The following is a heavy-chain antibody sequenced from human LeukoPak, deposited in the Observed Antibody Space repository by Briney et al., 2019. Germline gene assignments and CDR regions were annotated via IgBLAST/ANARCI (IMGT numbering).Heavy chain of an antibody. CDR3: ARHSGSGWQALGY. V-gene: IGHV1-18*04. CDR1: GYTFSNYG. J-gene: IGHJ4*02. Sequence: ASVRVSCKASGYTFSNYGISWVRQAPGLGLEWMGWTSYNGNTNYAQKFQDRVTMTTDTSTTTAYMELRSLESDDTAVYYCARHSGSGWQALGYWGQGTLVTVSS. D-gene: IGHD6-19*01. CDR2: TSYNGNT.